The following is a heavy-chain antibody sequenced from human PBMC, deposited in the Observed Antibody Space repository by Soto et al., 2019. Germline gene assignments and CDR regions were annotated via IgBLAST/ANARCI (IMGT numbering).Heavy chain of an antibody. CDR3: AKHPKWSTPSSGWYYFDY. CDR2: ISGSGGST. CDR1: GFTFSIYA. J-gene: IGHJ4*02. Sequence: PAGSLRLSCVASGFTFSIYAMGWVCQAPGKGLEWVSAISGSGGSTYYADSVKGRFTISRDNSKNTLYLQMNSLRAEDTAVYYCAKHPKWSTPSSGWYYFDYWGQGTLVTVSS. D-gene: IGHD6-19*01. V-gene: IGHV3-23*01.